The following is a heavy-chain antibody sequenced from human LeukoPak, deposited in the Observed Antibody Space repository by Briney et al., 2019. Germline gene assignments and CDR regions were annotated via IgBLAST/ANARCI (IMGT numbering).Heavy chain of an antibody. D-gene: IGHD1-26*01. CDR1: GGSFSGYY. J-gene: IGHJ3*02. Sequence: SETLSLTWAVYGGSFSGYYWSWVRQPPGKGLEWIGEINHSGSTNYNPSLKSRVTISVDTSKNQFSRKLSSVTAADTAVYYCARGRRTSGSYYRRGTFDIWGQGTVVTVSS. CDR2: INHSGST. CDR3: ARGRRTSGSYYRRGTFDI. V-gene: IGHV4-34*01.